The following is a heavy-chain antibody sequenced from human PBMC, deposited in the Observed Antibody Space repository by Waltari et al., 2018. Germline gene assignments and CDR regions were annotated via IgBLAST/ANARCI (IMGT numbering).Heavy chain of an antibody. CDR2: IYYSGST. V-gene: IGHV4-39*07. D-gene: IGHD1-26*01. Sequence: QLQLQESGPGLVKPSEPLSLTCTVSGGSISSSSYYWGWIRQPPGKGLELIGSIYYSGSTYYNPSLKSRVTISVDTAKNQFSLKLSSVTAADTAVYYCAREGGSYRQFDYWGQGTLITVSS. J-gene: IGHJ4*02. CDR1: GGSISSSSYY. CDR3: AREGGSYRQFDY.